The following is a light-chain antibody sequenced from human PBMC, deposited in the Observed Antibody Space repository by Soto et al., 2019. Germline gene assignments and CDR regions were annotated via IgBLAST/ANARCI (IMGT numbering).Light chain of an antibody. V-gene: IGKV1-39*01. CDR3: QQSYNTLWT. CDR2: AAS. CDR1: QNINSY. Sequence: DVQVTQSPSSLSASVGDRVTITCRASQNINSYLNWFQQKPGKAPKLLIYAASSLQSGVPSRFSGSGSGTDFTLSISSLQPEGSATYYCQQSYNTLWTFGQGTKVDIK. J-gene: IGKJ1*01.